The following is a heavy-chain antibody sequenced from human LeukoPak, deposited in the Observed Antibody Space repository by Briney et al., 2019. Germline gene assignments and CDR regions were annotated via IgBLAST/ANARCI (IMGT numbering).Heavy chain of an antibody. Sequence: PGGSLRPSCAASGFTFDDYAMHWVRQAPGKGLEWVSGISWNSGSIGYADSVKGRFTISRDNAKNSLYLQMNSLRAEDTALYYCAKDRSLERRSNAFDIWGQGTMVTVSS. CDR2: ISWNSGSI. CDR3: AKDRSLERRSNAFDI. D-gene: IGHD1-1*01. CDR1: GFTFDDYA. V-gene: IGHV3-9*01. J-gene: IGHJ3*02.